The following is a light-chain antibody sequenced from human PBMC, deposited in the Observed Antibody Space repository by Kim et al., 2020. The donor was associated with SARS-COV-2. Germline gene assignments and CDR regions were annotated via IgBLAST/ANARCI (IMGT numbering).Light chain of an antibody. J-gene: IGKJ2*01. V-gene: IGKV1-5*01. CDR2: DAS. CDR1: QSISRW. Sequence: DIQMTQSPSTLSASVGNRVTITCRASQSISRWLAWYQQKPGKAPKVLVYDASTLESGVPSRFSGSGSGTEFNLTITSLQPDDFATYYCHQYNSLYAFGQGTKLEI. CDR3: HQYNSLYA.